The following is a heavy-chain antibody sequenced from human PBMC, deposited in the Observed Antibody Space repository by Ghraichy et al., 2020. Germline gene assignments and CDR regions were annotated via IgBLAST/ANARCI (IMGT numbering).Heavy chain of an antibody. CDR2: VVVGSGDT. CDR3: AAARYCNDGTCPDAFDV. J-gene: IGHJ3*01. V-gene: IGHV1-58*01. Sequence: SVKVSCKATRFTFRTSVVQWVRQARGQRLEWIGWVVVGSGDTDYAQNIQERVTITSDMSTSTAYMELSSLRSEDTAVYYCAAARYCNDGTCPDAFDVWGQGTLVTVSS. D-gene: IGHD2-15*01. CDR1: RFTFRTSV.